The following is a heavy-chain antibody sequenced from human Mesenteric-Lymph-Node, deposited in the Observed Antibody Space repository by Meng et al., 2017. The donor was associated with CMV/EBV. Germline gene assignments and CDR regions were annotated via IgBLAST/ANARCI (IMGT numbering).Heavy chain of an antibody. CDR1: GFSLGTSGVG. V-gene: IGHV2-5*02. CDR2: IYWDDDK. CDR3: AHSSGIAAAGPFYFDY. D-gene: IGHD6-13*01. J-gene: IGHJ4*02. Sequence: QITLKESGPTLVKPTQTLTLTCTFSGFSLGTSGVGVGWIRQPPGKALEWLTLIYWDDDKRYSPSLKSRLTITKDTSKNQVVLTMTNMDPVDTATYYCAHSSGIAAAGPFYFDYWGQGTRVTCYS.